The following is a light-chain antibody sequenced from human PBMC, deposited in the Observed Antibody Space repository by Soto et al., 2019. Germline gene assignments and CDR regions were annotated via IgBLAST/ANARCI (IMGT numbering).Light chain of an antibody. Sequence: QSLLTQPSSVFDSPGQSSTISCTGTISDVGGYNSVSWYQQHPGKAPKLMIYDITNRPSGVSDRFSGSQSGNTASLTISGLQAEDEADYYCSSYTKSNTLVFGAGTKVNV. CDR2: DIT. J-gene: IGLJ1*01. CDR3: SSYTKSNTLV. CDR1: ISDVGGYNS. V-gene: IGLV2-14*01.